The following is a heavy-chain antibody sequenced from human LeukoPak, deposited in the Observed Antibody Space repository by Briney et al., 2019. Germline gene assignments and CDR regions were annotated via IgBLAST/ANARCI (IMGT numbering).Heavy chain of an antibody. Sequence: PGGSLRLSCAASGFTFSSYGMHWVRQAPGKGLEWVAVIWYDGSNKYYADSVKGRFTISRDNSKNTLYLQMNSLRAEDTAVYYCARDSVLRYFDWLYYYGMDVWGQGTTVTVSS. CDR1: GFTFSSYG. CDR2: IWYDGSNK. J-gene: IGHJ6*02. D-gene: IGHD3-9*01. V-gene: IGHV3-33*01. CDR3: ARDSVLRYFDWLYYYGMDV.